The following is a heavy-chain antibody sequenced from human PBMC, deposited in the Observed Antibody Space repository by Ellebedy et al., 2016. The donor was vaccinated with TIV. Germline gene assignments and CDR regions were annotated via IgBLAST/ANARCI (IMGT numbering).Heavy chain of an antibody. CDR2: IIPILGMS. CDR1: GGTFGSYA. Sequence: ASVKVSCKASGGTFGSYAISWVRQAPGQGLEWMGRIIPILGMSNYAQNFQGRVTINADKSTSTAYLELSNLRSEDTAVYYCAREIYYYDSSGYHPPSIWGQGTKVTVSS. D-gene: IGHD3-22*01. V-gene: IGHV1-69*04. CDR3: AREIYYYDSSGYHPPSI. J-gene: IGHJ3*02.